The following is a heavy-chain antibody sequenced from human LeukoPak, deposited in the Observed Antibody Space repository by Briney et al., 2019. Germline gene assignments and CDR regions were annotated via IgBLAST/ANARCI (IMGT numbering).Heavy chain of an antibody. J-gene: IGHJ3*02. CDR3: ARPRELLFSDAFDI. CDR1: GYTFTGYY. D-gene: IGHD1-26*01. V-gene: IGHV1-2*02. Sequence: ASVKVSCKASGYTFTGYYMHWVRQAPGQGLEWMGWINPNSGGTNYAQKFQGRVTMTRDTSISTAYMELSRLRSDDTAVYYCARPRELLFSDAFDIWGQGTMVTVSS. CDR2: INPNSGGT.